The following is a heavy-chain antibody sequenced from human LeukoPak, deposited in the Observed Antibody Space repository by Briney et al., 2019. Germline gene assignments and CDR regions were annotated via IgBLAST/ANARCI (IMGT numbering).Heavy chain of an antibody. V-gene: IGHV3-30*04. Sequence: GGSLRLSCAASGFTFSSFAMHWVRQAPGKGLEWVAVISYDGSNKYYADSVKGRFTISRDNSKNTLYLQMNSLRAEDTAVYYCARAAPIKYFDWLNTLDYGGQGSLVTVSS. D-gene: IGHD3-9*01. CDR2: ISYDGSNK. CDR1: GFTFSSFA. J-gene: IGHJ4*02. CDR3: ARAAPIKYFDWLNTLDY.